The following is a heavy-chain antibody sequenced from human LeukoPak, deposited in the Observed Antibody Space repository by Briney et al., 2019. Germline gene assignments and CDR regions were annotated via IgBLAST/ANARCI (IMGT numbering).Heavy chain of an antibody. CDR2: IYYNGGT. J-gene: IGHJ4*02. CDR3: ARDLWESGSGSFHFDY. Sequence: SETLSLTCTISGGSISSSSYYWGWIRQPPGKGLEWIGYIYYNGGTNYNPSLKSRVTISLDTSKNQFSLKLNSVTAADTAVYYCARDLWESGSGSFHFDYWGQGTLVTVSS. CDR1: GGSISSSSYY. D-gene: IGHD3-10*01. V-gene: IGHV4-61*01.